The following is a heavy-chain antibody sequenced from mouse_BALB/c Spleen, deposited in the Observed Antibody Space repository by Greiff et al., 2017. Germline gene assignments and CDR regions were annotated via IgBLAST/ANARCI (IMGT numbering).Heavy chain of an antibody. CDR1: GFTFSSYS. Sequence: EVQVVESGGGLVQPGGSLKLSCAASGFTFSSYSMSWVRQTPEKRLEWVAYISNGGGSTYYPDTVKGRFTISRDNAKNTLYLQMSSLKSEDTAMYYCASAYDRYGGFAYWGQGTLVTVSA. J-gene: IGHJ3*01. V-gene: IGHV5-12-2*01. CDR3: ASAYDRYGGFAY. CDR2: ISNGGGST. D-gene: IGHD2-14*01.